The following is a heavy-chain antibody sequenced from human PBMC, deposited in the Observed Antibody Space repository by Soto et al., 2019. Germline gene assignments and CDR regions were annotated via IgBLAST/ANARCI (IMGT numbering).Heavy chain of an antibody. D-gene: IGHD2-8*01. Sequence: TSVKVSCKASGFTFTSSAFQWVRQARGQRLEWIGWIAVGSGYTNYAQRFQDRVTLTRDMSTATTYMELSRLTSEDTAIYYCAADATAWQQMVPSDYWGQGTLVTVSS. CDR2: IAVGSGYT. V-gene: IGHV1-58*01. J-gene: IGHJ4*02. CDR1: GFTFTSSA. CDR3: AADATAWQQMVPSDY.